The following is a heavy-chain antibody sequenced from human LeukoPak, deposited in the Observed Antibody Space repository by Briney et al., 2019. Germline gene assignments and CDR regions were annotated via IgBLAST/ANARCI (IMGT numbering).Heavy chain of an antibody. V-gene: IGHV3-23*01. D-gene: IGHD1-26*01. CDR2: ITDSGDYT. CDR1: GFTFTTYW. CDR3: ARRSGSSYGHFDY. Sequence: GESLRLSCAASGFTFTTYWLGWVRQAPGKGLEWVSAITDSGDYTNYADSVKGRFTISRDNSQNTLYLQMNSLRAEDTALYYCARRSGSSYGHFDYWGQGTLVTVSS. J-gene: IGHJ4*02.